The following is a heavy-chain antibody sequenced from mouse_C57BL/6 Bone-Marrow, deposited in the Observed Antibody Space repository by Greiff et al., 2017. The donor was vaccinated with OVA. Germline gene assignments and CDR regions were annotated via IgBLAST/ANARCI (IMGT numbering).Heavy chain of an antibody. V-gene: IGHV1-80*01. Sequence: QVQLQQSGAELVKPGASVKISCTASGYTFSTYWMNWVKQRPGQGLEWIGQIYPGDGDTNYNGKFKGKATLTADKSSSTAYMQLSSLTSADAAVYFCARGAYWGQGTLVTVSS. CDR1: GYTFSTYW. J-gene: IGHJ3*01. CDR3: ARGAY. CDR2: IYPGDGDT.